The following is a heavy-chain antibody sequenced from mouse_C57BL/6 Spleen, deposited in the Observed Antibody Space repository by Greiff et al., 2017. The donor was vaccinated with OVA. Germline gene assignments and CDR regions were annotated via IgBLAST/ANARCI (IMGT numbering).Heavy chain of an antibody. CDR2: INPNNGGT. CDR3: ARSTDY. J-gene: IGHJ2*01. CDR1: GYTFTDYY. Sequence: EVKLQQSGPELVKPGASVKISCKASGYTFTDYYMNWVKQSPGKSLEWIGDINPNNGGTSYNQKFKGKATLTVDKSSSTAYMELRSLTSEDSAVYYCARSTDYWGQGTTLTVSS. V-gene: IGHV1-26*01.